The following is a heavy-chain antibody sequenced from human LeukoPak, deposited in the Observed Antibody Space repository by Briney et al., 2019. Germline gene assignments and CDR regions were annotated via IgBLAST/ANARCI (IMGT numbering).Heavy chain of an antibody. J-gene: IGHJ4*02. V-gene: IGHV1-2*02. D-gene: IGHD3-3*01. CDR3: ARHNYDFDFDS. CDR2: ISPKSGGT. CDR1: VYTFSDYY. Sequence: ASVKVSCKASVYTFSDYYIHWVRQAPGQGLEWMGWISPKSGGTNYAQNFQGRVTMTRDTSIKTAYMELSRLRPDDTAVYYCARHNYDFDFDSWGQGALVTVSS.